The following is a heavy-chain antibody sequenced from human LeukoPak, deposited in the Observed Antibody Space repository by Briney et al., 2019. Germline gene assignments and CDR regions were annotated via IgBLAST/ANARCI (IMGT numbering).Heavy chain of an antibody. CDR1: GFTFSSYS. Sequence: GSLRLSCAASGFTFSSYSMNWVRQAPGKGLEWVSSISSSTIYMDYSDSVRGRFTISRDNAENSLYLQMNSLRAEDTAVYYCARGVFGYDFDYWGQGTLVTVPS. V-gene: IGHV3-21*01. J-gene: IGHJ4*02. CDR3: ARGVFGYDFDY. D-gene: IGHD5-18*01. CDR2: ISSSTIYM.